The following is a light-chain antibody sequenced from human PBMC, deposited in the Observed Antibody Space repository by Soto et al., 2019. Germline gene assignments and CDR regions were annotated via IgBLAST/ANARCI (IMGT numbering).Light chain of an antibody. CDR3: QQRGDWPPLT. CDR2: DAS. V-gene: IGKV3-11*01. J-gene: IGKJ4*01. CDR1: QSVSSY. Sequence: EIVLTQSPATLSLSPGERATLSCRASQSVSSYIAWYQQKPGQAPRLLIYDASNRATGVPVRFSGSGSGTDFTLPISRLKPEDFAVYYCQQRGDWPPLTFGGGTKVEIK.